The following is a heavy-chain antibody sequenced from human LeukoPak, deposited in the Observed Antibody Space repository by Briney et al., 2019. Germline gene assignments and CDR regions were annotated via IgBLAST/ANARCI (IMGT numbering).Heavy chain of an antibody. D-gene: IGHD2-15*01. V-gene: IGHV3-74*01. CDR3: VRGGPSTWS. CDR2: INDDGSDT. Sequence: GGPLRLSCAASGFTFSSYGMSWVRQVPGKRPVWVSRINDDGSDTIYADSVRGRFTISRDDAKNTVYLQMNNLRAEDTAVYYCVRGGPSTWSWGQGTLVTVSS. CDR1: GFTFSSYG. J-gene: IGHJ5*02.